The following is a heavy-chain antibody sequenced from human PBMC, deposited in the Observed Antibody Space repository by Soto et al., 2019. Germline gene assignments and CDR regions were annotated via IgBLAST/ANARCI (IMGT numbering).Heavy chain of an antibody. CDR3: ARDRKRAATYYDFWSGLKPYYYYYGMDV. D-gene: IGHD3-3*01. CDR2: IYHSGGT. J-gene: IGHJ6*02. V-gene: IGHV4-38-2*02. CDR1: GYSISSGYY. Sequence: SETLSLTCAVSGYSISSGYYWGWIRQPPGKGLEWIGSIYHSGGTYYNPSLKSRVTISVDTSKNQFSLKLSSVTAADTAVDYCARDRKRAATYYDFWSGLKPYYYYYGMDVWGQGTTVTVSS.